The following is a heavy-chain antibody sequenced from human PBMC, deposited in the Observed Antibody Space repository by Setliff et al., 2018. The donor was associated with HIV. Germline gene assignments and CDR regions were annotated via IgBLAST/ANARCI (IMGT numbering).Heavy chain of an antibody. Sequence: PSETLSLTCTVSGGSIRSYYWSWFRQPPGKGLEWIGRLHLSGDTNYNPSLKSRVTMSIDTSKNQFSLKLSSVTAADTAVYYCARTLAAAGPGYYYSYYMDVWGKGTTVTV. CDR2: LHLSGDT. CDR1: GGSIRSYY. CDR3: ARTLAAAGPGYYYSYYMDV. D-gene: IGHD6-13*01. J-gene: IGHJ6*03. V-gene: IGHV4-4*07.